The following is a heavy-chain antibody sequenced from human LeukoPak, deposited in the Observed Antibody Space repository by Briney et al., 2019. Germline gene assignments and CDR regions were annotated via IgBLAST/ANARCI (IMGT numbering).Heavy chain of an antibody. Sequence: SGGSLRLSCVASGITFSSAEMNWLRQAPGKGLEWLSYISSSGTTIHYADSVKGRFTVSRDNGEHSLYLQMSSLRAEDTAVYYCARDRGIFTRYYYAMDVWGQGTTVTVSS. J-gene: IGHJ6*02. CDR3: ARDRGIFTRYYYAMDV. D-gene: IGHD2-15*01. CDR2: ISSSGTTI. CDR1: GITFSSAE. V-gene: IGHV3-48*03.